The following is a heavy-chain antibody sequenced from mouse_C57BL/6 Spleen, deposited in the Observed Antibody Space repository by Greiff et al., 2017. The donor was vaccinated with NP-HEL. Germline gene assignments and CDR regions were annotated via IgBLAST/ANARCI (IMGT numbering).Heavy chain of an antibody. J-gene: IGHJ4*01. Sequence: EVHLVESGGDLVKPGGSLKLSCAASGFTFSSYGMSWVRQTPDKRLEWVATISRGGSYTYYPDSVKGRFTLSRDNAKNTLYLQMSSLKSEDTAMYDCARRFYYDYDYHAMDYWGKGTSVTVSS. V-gene: IGHV5-6*01. CDR1: GFTFSSYG. D-gene: IGHD2-4*01. CDR2: ISRGGSYT. CDR3: ARRFYYDYDYHAMDY.